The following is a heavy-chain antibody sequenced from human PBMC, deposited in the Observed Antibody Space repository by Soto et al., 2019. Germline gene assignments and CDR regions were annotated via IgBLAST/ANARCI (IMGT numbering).Heavy chain of an antibody. V-gene: IGHV3-53*01. CDR1: GFTVSSNY. J-gene: IGHJ4*02. CDR2: LNDRGDTT. D-gene: IGHD6-19*01. Sequence: GGSLRLSCAASGFTVSSNYMGWVRQAPGKGLEWVSVLNDRGDTTYYTDSVKGRFTISRDNSKNTLYLQMNSLRAEDTAVYYCAKDATRTNGWYHFDYWGQGALVTVSS. CDR3: AKDATRTNGWYHFDY.